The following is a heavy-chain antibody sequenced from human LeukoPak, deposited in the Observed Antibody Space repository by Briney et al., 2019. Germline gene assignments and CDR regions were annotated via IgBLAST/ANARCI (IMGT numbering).Heavy chain of an antibody. Sequence: ASVKVSCKASGYTFTSYGISWVRQAPGQGLEWMGGIIPILGTANYAQRFQGRVTITADESTSTAYMELSSLRSEDTAVYYCARRVHGVDYAFDIWGQGTMVTVSS. CDR3: ARRVHGVDYAFDI. D-gene: IGHD3-3*01. J-gene: IGHJ3*02. CDR1: GYTFTSYG. V-gene: IGHV1-69*13. CDR2: IIPILGTA.